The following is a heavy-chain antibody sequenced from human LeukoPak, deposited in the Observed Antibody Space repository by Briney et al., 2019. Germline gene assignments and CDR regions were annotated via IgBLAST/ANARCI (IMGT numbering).Heavy chain of an antibody. Sequence: GGSLRLSCAASGFTFSSYAMSWVRQAPGKGLEWVSAISGSGGSTYYADSVKGRFTISRDNAKNSLYLQMNNLRAEDTAVYYCARPFGNGWFLRDYWGRGTLVTVSS. D-gene: IGHD6-19*01. J-gene: IGHJ4*02. V-gene: IGHV3-23*01. CDR1: GFTFSSYA. CDR2: ISGSGGST. CDR3: ARPFGNGWFLRDY.